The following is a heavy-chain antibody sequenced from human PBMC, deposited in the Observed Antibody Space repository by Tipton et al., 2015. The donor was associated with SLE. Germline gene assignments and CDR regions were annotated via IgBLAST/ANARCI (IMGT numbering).Heavy chain of an antibody. D-gene: IGHD3-9*01. CDR1: GGSISSGSYH. CDR3: ARTKLRYFDWPYNWFDP. Sequence: TLSLTCTVSGGSISSGSYHWSWIRQPAGKGLEWIGHIYTSGSTNYNPSLKSRVTISVDTSKNQFSLKLSPVTAADTAVYYCARTKLRYFDWPYNWFDPWGQGTLVTVSS. J-gene: IGHJ5*02. V-gene: IGHV4-61*09. CDR2: IYTSGST.